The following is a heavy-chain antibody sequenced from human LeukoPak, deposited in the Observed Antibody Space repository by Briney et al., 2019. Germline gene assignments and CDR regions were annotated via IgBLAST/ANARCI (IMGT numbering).Heavy chain of an antibody. CDR1: GYTFTGYY. V-gene: IGHV1-2*02. CDR3: ARGAPVFPT. D-gene: IGHD3-16*01. CDR2: INPNSGGA. J-gene: IGHJ5*02. Sequence: ASVKVSCNASGYTFTGYYMHWVRQVPGQGLEWMGWINPNSGGATYALKFQGRVTMTRDTSTSTAFLEVSRLTSDDTAVYYCARGAPVFPTWGQGTLVTVSS.